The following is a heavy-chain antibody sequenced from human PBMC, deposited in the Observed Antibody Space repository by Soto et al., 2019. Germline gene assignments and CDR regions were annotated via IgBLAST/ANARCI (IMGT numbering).Heavy chain of an antibody. Sequence: GGSLRLSCAASGFSFSVYSMNWVRQAPGKGLEWVAVISYDGSNKYYADSVKGRFAISRDNSKNTLYLQMNSPRAEDTAVYYCARGQIRYFDWSTLYYFDYWGQGTLVTVSS. J-gene: IGHJ4*02. CDR1: GFSFSVYS. D-gene: IGHD3-9*01. CDR3: ARGQIRYFDWSTLYYFDY. CDR2: ISYDGSNK. V-gene: IGHV3-30*03.